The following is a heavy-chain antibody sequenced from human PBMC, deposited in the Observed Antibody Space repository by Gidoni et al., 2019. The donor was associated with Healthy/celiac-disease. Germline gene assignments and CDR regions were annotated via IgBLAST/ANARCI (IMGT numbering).Heavy chain of an antibody. Sequence: VKPSLTLSLTCTVSGGAISSGRDYWSWIRQPAGKGMEWIGRSCTRGSTNYNPTLKRRVTISVETSKNQFSLKLSSVPAAVTAVYYCARGDYFGSLYYYSYGRDFLGHGTTVTVSS. D-gene: IGHD3-10*01. J-gene: IGHJ6*02. CDR3: ARGDYFGSLYYYSYGRDF. CDR2: SCTRGST. CDR1: GGAISSGRDY. V-gene: IGHV4-61*02.